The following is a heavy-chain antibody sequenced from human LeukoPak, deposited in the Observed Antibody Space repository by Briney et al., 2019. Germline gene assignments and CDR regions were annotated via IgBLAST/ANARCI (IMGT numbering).Heavy chain of an antibody. Sequence: GGSLRLSCAASGFTFSSYEMNWVRQAPGKGLEWVSYISSSGSTIYYADSVKGRFTISRDNAKNSLYLQMNSLRAEDTAVYYCARDLLWFGEFGYYMDVWGKGTTVTISS. CDR1: GFTFSSYE. CDR3: ARDLLWFGEFGYYMDV. CDR2: ISSSGSTI. V-gene: IGHV3-48*03. J-gene: IGHJ6*03. D-gene: IGHD3-10*01.